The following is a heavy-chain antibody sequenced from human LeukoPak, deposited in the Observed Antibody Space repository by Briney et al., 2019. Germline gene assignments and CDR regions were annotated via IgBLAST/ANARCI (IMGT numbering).Heavy chain of an antibody. V-gene: IGHV3-23*01. D-gene: IGHD3-16*01. CDR3: AKGGSGTNLRFDY. Sequence: GESLRLSCAASGFTFSSYAMSWVRQAPGKGLEWVSGISGSGISTSYADSVKGRFTISRDNSKNTLYLQTNSLRAEDTAVYYCAKGGSGTNLRFDYWGQGTLVTVSS. J-gene: IGHJ4*02. CDR2: ISGSGIST. CDR1: GFTFSSYA.